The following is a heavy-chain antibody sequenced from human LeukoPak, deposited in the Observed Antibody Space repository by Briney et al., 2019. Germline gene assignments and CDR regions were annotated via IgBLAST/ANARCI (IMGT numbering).Heavy chain of an antibody. CDR1: GYTFTGYY. J-gene: IGHJ4*02. Sequence: VSVKVSCKASGYTFTGYYMHWVRQAPGQGLEWMGWINPNSGGTSYAQKFQGRVTMTRDTFVTTAYMELSRLRSDDTAVCYCARYSGYDEPFEYWGQGTLVTVSS. D-gene: IGHD5-12*01. CDR2: INPNSGGT. CDR3: ARYSGYDEPFEY. V-gene: IGHV1-2*02.